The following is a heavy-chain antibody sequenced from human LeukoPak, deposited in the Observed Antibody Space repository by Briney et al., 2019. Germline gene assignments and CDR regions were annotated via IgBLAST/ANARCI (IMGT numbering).Heavy chain of an antibody. V-gene: IGHV3-23*01. CDR1: GFSFNTYA. D-gene: IGHD2-15*01. J-gene: IGHJ1*01. CDR3: AQQVGYCSSGSCYFTY. CDR2: ISNTGGST. Sequence: GSLRLSCAASGFSFNTYAMSWVRQAPGKGLEWVSAISNTGGSTYCADSVKGRFTISRDKSKNTLSLQMNSLRAEDTAVYYCAQQVGYCSSGSCYFTYWGQGTLVTVSS.